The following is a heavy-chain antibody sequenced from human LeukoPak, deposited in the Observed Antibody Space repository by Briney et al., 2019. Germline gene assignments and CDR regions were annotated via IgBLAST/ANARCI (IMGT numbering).Heavy chain of an antibody. CDR2: IFPGECDT. Sequence: GASLQISCKGSGYSFISYWIGWVRQMPGKDLEWMGSIFPGECDTNYSPSFQGRVTISADKSIIHASLHLSCLTASDTAMYYFARQRGCSSSLDYWGQGTLVTVSS. D-gene: IGHD6-6*01. J-gene: IGHJ4*02. CDR1: GYSFISYW. V-gene: IGHV5-51*01. CDR3: ARQRGCSSSLDY.